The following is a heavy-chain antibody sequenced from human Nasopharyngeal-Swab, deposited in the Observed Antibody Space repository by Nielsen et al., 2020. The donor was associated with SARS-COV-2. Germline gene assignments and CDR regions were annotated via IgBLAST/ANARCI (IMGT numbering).Heavy chain of an antibody. J-gene: IGHJ6*02. CDR3: ASVLAAAASWDYYYGMDV. Sequence: SETLSLTCTGSGGSISSSSYYWGWIRQPPGKGLEWIGSSYDSGSTYYNPSLKSRVTISVDTSKNQFSLKLSSVTAADAAVYYCASVLAAAASWDYYYGMDVWGQGTTVTVSS. D-gene: IGHD6-13*01. CDR2: SYDSGST. CDR1: GGSISSSSYY. V-gene: IGHV4-39*01.